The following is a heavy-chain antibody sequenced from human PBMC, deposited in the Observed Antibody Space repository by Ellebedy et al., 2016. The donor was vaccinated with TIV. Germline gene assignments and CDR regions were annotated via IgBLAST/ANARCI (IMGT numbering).Heavy chain of an antibody. CDR3: AKVWREKQLLLSGFFNL. J-gene: IGHJ2*01. CDR2: ISFDGTDQ. CDR1: GFSFSNYG. D-gene: IGHD6-6*01. V-gene: IGHV3-30*18. Sequence: GESLKISCAASGFSFSNYGMLWARQAPGKGLEWVAVISFDGTDQHHADSVKGRFTISRDNSENTLYLQMDSLRAEDTAVYYCAKVWREKQLLLSGFFNLWGRGTLVTVSS.